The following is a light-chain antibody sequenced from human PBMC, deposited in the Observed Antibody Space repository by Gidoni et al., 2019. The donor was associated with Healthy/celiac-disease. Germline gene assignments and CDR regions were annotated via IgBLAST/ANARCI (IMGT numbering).Light chain of an antibody. Sequence: EIVLTQSPATLSVSPGERATLSCRASQSVSSNLAWYQQKPGQAPRLLIYGASTRATGIPARFSGSGSGTEFTLTISSLQSEDFAVYYCQQYKNWPPAGTFXQXTKVEIK. CDR3: QQYKNWPPAGT. V-gene: IGKV3D-15*01. CDR1: QSVSSN. J-gene: IGKJ1*01. CDR2: GAS.